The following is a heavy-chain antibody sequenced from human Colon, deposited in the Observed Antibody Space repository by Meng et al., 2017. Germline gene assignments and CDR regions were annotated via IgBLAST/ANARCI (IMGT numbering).Heavy chain of an antibody. Sequence: GGSLRLSCATSGFTFSSYAMHWVRQAPGKGLEWVAVISYDGSNKYYADSVKGRFTISRDNSKNTLYLQMNSLRAEDTAVYYCVGSYFDYWGQGTRVTVSS. CDR3: VGSYFDY. J-gene: IGHJ4*02. D-gene: IGHD1-26*01. V-gene: IGHV3-30*01. CDR1: GFTFSSYA. CDR2: ISYDGSNK.